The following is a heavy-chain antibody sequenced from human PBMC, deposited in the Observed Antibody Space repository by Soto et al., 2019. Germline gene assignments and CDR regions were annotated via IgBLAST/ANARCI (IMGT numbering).Heavy chain of an antibody. J-gene: IGHJ4*02. Sequence: QVQLVQSGAEGKKPGSSVKVSCKASGNRLSTYAISWVRQAPGQGLECMGGIVPIFDTSTYAQKFQGRLTITADKSSTTSYMELSSLTSEDTGFYYCARDLHSGAYSGADYWGQGPLVTVSS. CDR2: IVPIFDTS. CDR3: ARDLHSGAYSGADY. V-gene: IGHV1-69*06. CDR1: GNRLSTYA. D-gene: IGHD1-26*01.